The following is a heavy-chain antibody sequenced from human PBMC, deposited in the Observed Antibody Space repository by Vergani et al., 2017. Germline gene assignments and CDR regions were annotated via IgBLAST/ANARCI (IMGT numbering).Heavy chain of an antibody. CDR2: IWYDGSNK. V-gene: IGHV3-33*01. J-gene: IGHJ3*02. D-gene: IGHD5-18*01. CDR3: ARDHVEWIQLWTKHAFDI. Sequence: QVQLVESGGGVVQPGRSLRLSCAASGFTFSSYGMHWVRQAPGKGLEWVAVIWYDGSNKYYADSVKGRFTISRDNSKNTLYLQMNSLRAEDTAGYYCARDHVEWIQLWTKHAFDIWGQGTMVTVSS. CDR1: GFTFSSYG.